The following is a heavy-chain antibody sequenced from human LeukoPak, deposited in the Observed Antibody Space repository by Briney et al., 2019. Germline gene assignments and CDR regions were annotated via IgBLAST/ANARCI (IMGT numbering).Heavy chain of an antibody. CDR3: ARVASSSSANFDY. CDR1: GFTFSSYS. Sequence: GGSLRLSCAASGFTFSSYSMNWVRQAPGKGLEWVSSISSSSSYIYYADSVKGRFTISRDNAKNSLYLQMNSLRAEDTAVYYCARVASSSSANFDYWGQGTLVTVSS. D-gene: IGHD6-13*01. V-gene: IGHV3-21*01. J-gene: IGHJ4*02. CDR2: ISSSSSYI.